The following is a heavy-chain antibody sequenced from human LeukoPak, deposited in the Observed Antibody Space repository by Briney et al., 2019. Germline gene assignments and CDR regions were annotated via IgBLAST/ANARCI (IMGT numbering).Heavy chain of an antibody. Sequence: GRSLRLSCAASGFTFSSYSMHWVRQAPGKGLEWVAVIWYDGSNKYYADSVKGRFTISRDNSKNTLYLQMNSLRAEDTAVYYCAKEGLTGDYFDYWGQGTLVTVSS. CDR2: IWYDGSNK. D-gene: IGHD7-27*01. CDR3: AKEGLTGDYFDY. CDR1: GFTFSSYS. V-gene: IGHV3-33*06. J-gene: IGHJ4*02.